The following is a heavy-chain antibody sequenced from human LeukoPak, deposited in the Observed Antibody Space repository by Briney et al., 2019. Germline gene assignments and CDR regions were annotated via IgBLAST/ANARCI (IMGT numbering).Heavy chain of an antibody. J-gene: IGHJ5*02. D-gene: IGHD5-18*01. CDR3: APRGDIEHSYGYGKWFDH. CDR1: GGSFSGYY. V-gene: IGHV4-34*01. Sequence: PSETLSLTCAVYGGSFSGYYWSWIRQPPGKGLEWIGEVNHSGSTNYNASLKSRVTISVDTSKNQFSLRLSSVTAADTAVYFCAPRGDIEHSYGYGKWFDHWAQGTRVTVSS. CDR2: VNHSGST.